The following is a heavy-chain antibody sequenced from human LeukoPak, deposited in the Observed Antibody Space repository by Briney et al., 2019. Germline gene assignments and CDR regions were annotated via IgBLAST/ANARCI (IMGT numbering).Heavy chain of an antibody. J-gene: IGHJ3*02. CDR3: AKDPRPFDAFDI. V-gene: IGHV3-23*01. Sequence: GGSLRLSCAASGFTFSNYAMNWVRQAPGKGLEWVSAISGSDGRTYYADSVKGRFTISRDNSKNTLYLQMSSLRAEDTAVYYCAKDPRPFDAFDIWGQGTMVTVSS. CDR2: ISGSDGRT. CDR1: GFTFSNYA.